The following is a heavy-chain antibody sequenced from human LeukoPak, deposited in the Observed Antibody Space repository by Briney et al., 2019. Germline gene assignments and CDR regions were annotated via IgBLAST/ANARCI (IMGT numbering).Heavy chain of an antibody. CDR1: GFTFSSYG. J-gene: IGHJ4*02. V-gene: IGHV3-33*01. D-gene: IGHD3-10*01. Sequence: PGGSLRLSCAASGFTFSSYGMHWVRQAPGKGLEWVAVIWYDGSNKYYADSVKGRFTISRDNSKNTLYLQMNSLRAEDTAVYYCARVTSGFEPHDYWGQGTLVTVSS. CDR3: ARVTSGFEPHDY. CDR2: IWYDGSNK.